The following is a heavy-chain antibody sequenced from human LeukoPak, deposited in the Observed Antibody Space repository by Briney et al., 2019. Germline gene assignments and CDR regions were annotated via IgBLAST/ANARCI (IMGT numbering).Heavy chain of an antibody. Sequence: ASVKVACKASGYTFTGYYMHWVRQAPGQGLEWMGRINPNSGGTNYAQKFQGRVTMTRDTSISTAYMELSRLRSDDTAVYYCARERGYSSSWYLLWGQGTLVTVSS. V-gene: IGHV1-2*06. CDR1: GYTFTGYY. J-gene: IGHJ4*02. D-gene: IGHD6-13*01. CDR2: INPNSGGT. CDR3: ARERGYSSSWYLL.